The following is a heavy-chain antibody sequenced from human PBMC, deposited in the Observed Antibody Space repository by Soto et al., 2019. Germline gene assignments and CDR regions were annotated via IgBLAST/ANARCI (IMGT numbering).Heavy chain of an antibody. CDR1: GFTFTRYS. V-gene: IGHV3-21*06. CDR2: ISSTTNYI. CDR3: ARESEDLTSNFDY. Sequence: PGGSLRLSCAASGFTFTRYSMNWVRQAPGKGLEWVSSISSTTNYIYYGDSMKGRFTVSRDNAKNSLYLEMNSLRAEDTAVYYCARESEDLTSNFDYWGQGTPVPVSS. J-gene: IGHJ4*02.